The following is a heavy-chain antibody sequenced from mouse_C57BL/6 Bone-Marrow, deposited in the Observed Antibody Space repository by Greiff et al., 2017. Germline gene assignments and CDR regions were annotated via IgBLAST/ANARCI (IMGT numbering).Heavy chain of an antibody. V-gene: IGHV1-55*01. CDR1: GYTFTSYW. J-gene: IGHJ1*03. CDR2: IYPGSGST. CDR3: ARPYYSNDWYFEV. D-gene: IGHD2-5*01. Sequence: QVQLQQPGAELVKPGASVKMSCKASGYTFTSYWITWVKQRPGQGLEWIGDIYPGSGSTNYNEKFKSKATLTVDTSSSTAYMQLSSLTSEDAAVYYGARPYYSNDWYFEVWGTGTTVTVSS.